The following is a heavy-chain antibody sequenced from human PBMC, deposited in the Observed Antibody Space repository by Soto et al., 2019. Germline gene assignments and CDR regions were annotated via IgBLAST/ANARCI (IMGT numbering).Heavy chain of an antibody. CDR3: ARHAPGGPFDY. CDR2: IYYSGTT. V-gene: IGHV4-39*01. J-gene: IGHJ4*02. Sequence: SETLSLTCTVSGDXITSNSYFWAWIRQPPGKGMEWIGSIYYSGTTYYNPSLKSRVTISVDRSKNQFSLKLSSVTAADTAVYYCARHAPGGPFDYWGQGTLVTVS. CDR1: GDXITSNSYF.